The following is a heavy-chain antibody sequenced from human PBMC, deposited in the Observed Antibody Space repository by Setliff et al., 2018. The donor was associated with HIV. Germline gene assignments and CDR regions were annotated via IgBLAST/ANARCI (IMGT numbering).Heavy chain of an antibody. V-gene: IGHV1-18*01. Sequence: ASVKVSCKASGYTFTSYGITWVRQAPGHGLEWMGWIGAKNDNTGYAQKFQGRVTMTSDTSTSTVYMELRSLRSEDTAIYYCVKEYHTEVTDTRVANYFDYWGQGTLVTVSS. CDR2: IGAKNDNT. J-gene: IGHJ4*02. CDR3: VKEYHTEVTDTRVANYFDY. CDR1: GYTFTSYG. D-gene: IGHD4-4*01.